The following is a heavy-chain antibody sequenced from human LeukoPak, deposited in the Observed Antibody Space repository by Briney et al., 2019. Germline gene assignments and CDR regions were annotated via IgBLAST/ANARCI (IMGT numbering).Heavy chain of an antibody. V-gene: IGHV3-21*01. CDR3: AREDIVVVPAAIWDY. CDR2: ISSSSSYI. D-gene: IGHD2-2*01. CDR1: GFTFSSYS. Sequence: TTGGFLRLSCAASGFTFSSYSMNWVRQAPGKGLEWVSSISSSSSYIYYADSVKGRFTISRDNAKNSLYLQMNSLRAEDTAVYYCAREDIVVVPAAIWDYWGQGTLVTVSS. J-gene: IGHJ4*02.